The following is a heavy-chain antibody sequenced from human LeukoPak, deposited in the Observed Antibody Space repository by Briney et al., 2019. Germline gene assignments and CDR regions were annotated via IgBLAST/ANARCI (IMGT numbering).Heavy chain of an antibody. D-gene: IGHD6-13*01. CDR2: INAGNGNT. CDR1: GYTFTTYA. CDR3: ARDPIGSRWPYYFDY. V-gene: IGHV1-3*01. J-gene: IGHJ4*02. Sequence: ASVKVSCKASGYTFTTYAMHWVRQAPGQRLEWMGWINAGNGNTKYSQKFQARVTITRDTSASTAYMELSRLRSEDTAVYYCARDPIGSRWPYYFDYWGQGTLVTVSS.